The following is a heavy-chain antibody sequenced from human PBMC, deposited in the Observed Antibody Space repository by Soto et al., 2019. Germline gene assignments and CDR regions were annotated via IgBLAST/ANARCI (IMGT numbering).Heavy chain of an antibody. CDR1: GYTFSNYG. CDR2: IYPYNGNT. Sequence: QVQLVQSGAEVRKPGASVKVSCKASGYTFSNYGIFWVRQAPGQGLEWMAWIYPYNGNTNYAQNLHGRVNLTPDASTRTAYMDLRGLTADDTAMYFCARDLDEEYDEGYWDQVTLVTV. CDR3: ARDLDEEYDEGY. V-gene: IGHV1-18*01. J-gene: IGHJ4*02. D-gene: IGHD3-3*01.